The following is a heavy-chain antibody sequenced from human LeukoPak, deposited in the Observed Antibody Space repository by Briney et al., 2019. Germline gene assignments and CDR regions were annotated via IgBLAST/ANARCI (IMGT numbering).Heavy chain of an antibody. Sequence: PSETLSLTCTVSGGSISSSDYYWGWLRQPPGRGVEWIGCIYYSGSPYYSPSLKSRLTISKDTSKNQFSLKVTAVTAADTAVYYCARRRWASSNVDYWGQGTLVTVST. CDR2: IYYSGSP. J-gene: IGHJ4*02. CDR1: GGSISSSDYY. CDR3: ARRRWASSNVDY. D-gene: IGHD1-1*01. V-gene: IGHV4-39*01.